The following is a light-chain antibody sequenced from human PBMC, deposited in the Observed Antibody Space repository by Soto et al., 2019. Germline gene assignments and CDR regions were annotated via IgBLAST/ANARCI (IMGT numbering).Light chain of an antibody. V-gene: IGKV1-9*01. CDR3: QQLNSYPST. CDR1: QGISSY. CDR2: GAS. J-gene: IGKJ5*01. Sequence: DIQLTQSPSFLSASVGDRVTITCRASQGISSYLAWYQQKPGKAPKLLIYGASTLQSGVPSRFSGSGSGTEFTLTISSLQHEDFATYYCQQLNSYPSTFGQGTRLEI.